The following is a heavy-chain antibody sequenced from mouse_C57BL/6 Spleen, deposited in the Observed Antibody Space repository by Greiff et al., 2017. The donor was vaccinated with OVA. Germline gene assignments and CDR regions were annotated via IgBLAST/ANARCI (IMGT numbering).Heavy chain of an antibody. CDR2: IDPSDSYT. CDR3: ARRMVRNLFFDY. CDR1: GYTFTSYW. J-gene: IGHJ2*01. V-gene: IGHV1-59*01. D-gene: IGHD2-3*01. Sequence: VQLQQPGAELVRPGTSVKLSCKASGYTFTSYWMHWVKQRPGQGLEWIGVIDPSDSYTNYNQKFKGKATLTVDTSSSTAYMQLSSLTSEDSAVYYCARRMVRNLFFDYWGQGTTLTVSS.